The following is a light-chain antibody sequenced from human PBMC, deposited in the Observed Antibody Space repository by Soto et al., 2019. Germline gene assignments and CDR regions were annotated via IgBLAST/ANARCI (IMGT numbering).Light chain of an antibody. V-gene: IGKV3-15*01. J-gene: IGKJ4*01. CDR3: QNYNNWPLT. CDR2: APS. CDR1: QRVSSN. Sequence: EIVMTQSPATLSVSPGERATLSCRASQRVSSNLAWYQQKPGQSPSLLSYAPSTRATGIQARFSGRGSGTEFTLTISSLPSEDFAVYYYQNYNNWPLTFCGGTKVDIK.